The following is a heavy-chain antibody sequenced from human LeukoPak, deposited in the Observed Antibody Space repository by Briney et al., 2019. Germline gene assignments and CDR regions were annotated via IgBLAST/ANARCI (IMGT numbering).Heavy chain of an antibody. Sequence: GTLSLTCAVYGWSFSGYYWSWIRQPAGKGLEGIGRNYTSGSTNYNPSLKRGVTISVDTSKNQFSLKLSSVTSADTAVYYCAIDSAERGFDYWGQGTLVTVSS. CDR3: AIDSAERGFDY. CDR2: NYTSGST. V-gene: IGHV4-59*10. CDR1: GWSFSGYY. D-gene: IGHD3-16*01. J-gene: IGHJ4*02.